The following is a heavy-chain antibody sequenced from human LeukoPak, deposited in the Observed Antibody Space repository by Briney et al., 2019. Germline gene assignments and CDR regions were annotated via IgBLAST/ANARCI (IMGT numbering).Heavy chain of an antibody. V-gene: IGHV4-4*07. J-gene: IGHJ6*03. CDR2: IYNSGST. CDR3: ARGRYESTRLSAYYYYYMDV. D-gene: IGHD1-14*01. Sequence: SETLSLTCTVSGVSISSYYWSWIRQPPGKGLEWIGRIYNSGSTIYNPSLKSRVTMSVDTSKNQFSLKLSSVTAADTAVYYCARGRYESTRLSAYYYYYMDVWGKGTTVTVSS. CDR1: GVSISSYY.